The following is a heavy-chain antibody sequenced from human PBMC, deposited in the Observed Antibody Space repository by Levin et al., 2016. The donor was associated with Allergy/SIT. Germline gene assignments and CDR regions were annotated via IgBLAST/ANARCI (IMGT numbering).Heavy chain of an antibody. Sequence: SETLSLTCTVSGGSISNHYWNWIRQSVGRELEWIGRVHITESTHYNPSLESRVTVSLDTSKNHFSLRLRSVTAADTAVYYCARGFSNGATLFTNWGQGTLVTVSS. D-gene: IGHD1-26*01. J-gene: IGHJ4*02. CDR2: VHITEST. CDR1: GGSISNHY. CDR3: ARGFSNGATLFTN. V-gene: IGHV4-4*07.